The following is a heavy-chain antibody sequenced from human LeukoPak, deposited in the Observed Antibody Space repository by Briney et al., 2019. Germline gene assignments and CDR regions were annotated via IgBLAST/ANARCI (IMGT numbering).Heavy chain of an antibody. CDR1: GFTFSSYG. Sequence: GGSLRLSCAASGFTFSSYGMHWVRQAPGKGLEWVAVISYDGSNKYYADSVKGRFTISRDNSKNTLYLQMNSLRAEDTAVYYCAKVEVGATPYGMDVWGQGTMVTVSS. CDR2: ISYDGSNK. J-gene: IGHJ6*02. CDR3: AKVEVGATPYGMDV. D-gene: IGHD1-26*01. V-gene: IGHV3-30*18.